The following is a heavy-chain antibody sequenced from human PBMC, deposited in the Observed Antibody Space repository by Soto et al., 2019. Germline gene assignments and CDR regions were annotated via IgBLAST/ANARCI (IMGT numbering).Heavy chain of an antibody. V-gene: IGHV4-31*03. CDR1: GGSVSSGGYY. CDR3: VHYYYDSSGYYYFDY. J-gene: IGHJ4*02. D-gene: IGHD3-22*01. CDR2: IYYSGST. Sequence: SETLSLTCTVSGGSVSSGGYYWSWIRQHPGKGLEWIGYIYYSGSTYYNPSLKSRVTISVDTSKNQFSLKLSSVTAADTAVYYCVHYYYDSSGYYYFDYWGQGTLVTVSS.